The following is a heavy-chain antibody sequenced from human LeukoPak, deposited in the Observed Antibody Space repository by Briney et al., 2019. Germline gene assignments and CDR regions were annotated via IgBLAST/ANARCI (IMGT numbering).Heavy chain of an antibody. CDR3: ARILRSYDSSGYYYGAFDI. CDR2: IYSGGST. V-gene: IGHV3-53*01. J-gene: IGHJ3*02. Sequence: GGSLRLSCAASGFTVSSNYMSWVRQAPGKGLEWVSVIYSGGSTYYADSVEGRFTISRDNSKNTLYLQMNSLRAEDTAVYYCARILRSYDSSGYYYGAFDIWGQGTMVTVSS. D-gene: IGHD3-22*01. CDR1: GFTVSSNY.